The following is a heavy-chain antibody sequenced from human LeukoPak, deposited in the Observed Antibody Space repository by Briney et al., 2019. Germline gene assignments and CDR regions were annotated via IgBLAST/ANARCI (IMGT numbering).Heavy chain of an antibody. CDR1: GFTFSLFA. CDR3: AKDLTRAAAVFDY. J-gene: IGHJ4*02. D-gene: IGHD6-13*01. CDR2: ISYDGKDK. Sequence: GGSLRLSCAASGFTFSLFAMHWVRQSPGKGLEWVAAISYDGKDKFYADSVQGRFTFSRDNSKNTLSLQMNSLRAEDTAVYYCAKDLTRAAAVFDYWGQGTLVTVSS. V-gene: IGHV3-30*04.